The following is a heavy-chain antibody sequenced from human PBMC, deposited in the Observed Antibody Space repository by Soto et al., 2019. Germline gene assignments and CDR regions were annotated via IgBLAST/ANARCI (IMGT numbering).Heavy chain of an antibody. Sequence: SETLSLTCTVSGGSISSGGYYWGWVRQPPGKGLEWLGYSYYSGTTYHNPSLKGRITISVDTSKNQFSLKLSSVTAADTAVYYCVTNGDYYDRSDPKYFQYWGQGTLVTVPS. CDR1: GGSISSGGYY. D-gene: IGHD3-22*01. V-gene: IGHV4-31*03. CDR2: SYYSGTT. CDR3: VTNGDYYDRSDPKYFQY. J-gene: IGHJ1*01.